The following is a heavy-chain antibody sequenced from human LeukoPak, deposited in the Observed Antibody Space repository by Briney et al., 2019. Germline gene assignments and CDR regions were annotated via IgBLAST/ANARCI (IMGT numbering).Heavy chain of an antibody. CDR3: ARMSIVVVSAAFFDY. D-gene: IGHD2-2*01. J-gene: IGHJ4*02. CDR1: GGSISSGDYY. CDR2: IYYSGST. V-gene: IGHV4-30-4*01. Sequence: PSQTLSLTCTVSGGSISSGDYYWSWIRQPPGKGLEWIGYIYYSGSTDYNPSLKSRVTISLDTSKNQFSLKLSSVTAADTAVYYCARMSIVVVSAAFFDYWGQGTLVTVSS.